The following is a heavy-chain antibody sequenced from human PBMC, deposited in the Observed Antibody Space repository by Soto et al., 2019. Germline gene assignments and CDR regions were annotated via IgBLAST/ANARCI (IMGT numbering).Heavy chain of an antibody. CDR2: VSGSGGST. D-gene: IGHD6-19*01. CDR3: ARDTAVAGTLVGRVGNYGMDV. Sequence: GGSLRLSCVASGFTFSSYAMSWVRQAPGKGLEWVSAVSGSGGSTYYADSVKGRFTISRDNAKNSLYLQMNSLRAEDTAVYYCARDTAVAGTLVGRVGNYGMDVWGQGTTVTVSS. J-gene: IGHJ6*02. V-gene: IGHV3-23*01. CDR1: GFTFSSYA.